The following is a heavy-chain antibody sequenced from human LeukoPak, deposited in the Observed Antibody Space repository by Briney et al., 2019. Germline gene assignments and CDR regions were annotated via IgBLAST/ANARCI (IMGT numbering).Heavy chain of an antibody. J-gene: IGHJ3*02. CDR2: INHSGST. CDR1: GGSFSGYY. Sequence: SETLPLTCAVYGGSFSGYYWSWIRQPPGKGLEWIGEINHSGSTNYNPSLKSRVTISVDTSKNQFSLKLSSVTAADTAVYYCARGVRYFDWYRAFDIWGQGTMVTVSS. CDR3: ARGVRYFDWYRAFDI. D-gene: IGHD3-9*01. V-gene: IGHV4-34*01.